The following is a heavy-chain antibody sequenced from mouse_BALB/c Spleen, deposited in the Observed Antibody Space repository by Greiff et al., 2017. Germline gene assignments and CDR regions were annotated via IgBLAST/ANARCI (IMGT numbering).Heavy chain of an antibody. D-gene: IGHD1-2*01. CDR2: IWAGGST. CDR1: GFSLTSYG. J-gene: IGHJ2*01. V-gene: IGHV2-9*02. Sequence: QVQLQQSGPGLVAPSQSLSITCTVSGFSLTSYGVHWVRQPPGKGLEWLGVIWAGGSTNYNSALMSRLSISKDNSKSQVFLKMNSLQTDDTAMYYCARGPLLRLGYFDYWGQGTTLTVSS. CDR3: ARGPLLRLGYFDY.